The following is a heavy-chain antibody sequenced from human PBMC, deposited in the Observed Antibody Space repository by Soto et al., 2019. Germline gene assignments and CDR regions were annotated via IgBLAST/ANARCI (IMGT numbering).Heavy chain of an antibody. CDR1: GFTFIGSA. D-gene: IGHD3-22*01. CDR2: IRSKANSYAT. CDR3: TSEGYYDSSGYFYYYYYGMDV. Sequence: GGSLRLSCAASGFTFIGSAMHWVRQASGKGLEWVGRIRSKANSYATAYAASVKGRFTISRDDSKNTAYLQMNSLKTEDTAVYYCTSEGYYDSSGYFYYYYYGMDVWGQGTTVTVSS. J-gene: IGHJ6*02. V-gene: IGHV3-73*01.